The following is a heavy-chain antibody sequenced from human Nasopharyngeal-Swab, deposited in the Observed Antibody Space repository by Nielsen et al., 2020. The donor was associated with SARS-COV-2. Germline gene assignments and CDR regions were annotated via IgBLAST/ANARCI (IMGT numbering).Heavy chain of an antibody. D-gene: IGHD2-15*01. Sequence: GSLRLSCTVSGGSISSSSYYWGWIRQPPGKGLEWIGSIYHSGSTYYNPSLKSRVTISVDRSKNQFSLKLSSVTAADTAVYYCARQIGYCSGGSCYDYMDVWGKGTTVTVSS. V-gene: IGHV4-39*07. J-gene: IGHJ6*03. CDR2: IYHSGST. CDR1: GGSISSSSYY. CDR3: ARQIGYCSGGSCYDYMDV.